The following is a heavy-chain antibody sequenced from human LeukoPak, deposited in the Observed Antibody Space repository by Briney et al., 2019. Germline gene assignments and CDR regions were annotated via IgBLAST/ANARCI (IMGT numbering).Heavy chain of an antibody. J-gene: IGHJ4*02. Sequence: PGGSLRLSCAATGFTFYDYGMNWVRQVPGKGLEWVSGIDWNGGTTTYADSVKGRFTISRDNAKNSLNLQMNSLRAEDTALYYCARGLFGHYVVFDHCGQGTLVTVSS. CDR2: IDWNGGTT. CDR1: GFTFYDYG. CDR3: ARGLFGHYVVFDH. V-gene: IGHV3-20*04. D-gene: IGHD4-17*01.